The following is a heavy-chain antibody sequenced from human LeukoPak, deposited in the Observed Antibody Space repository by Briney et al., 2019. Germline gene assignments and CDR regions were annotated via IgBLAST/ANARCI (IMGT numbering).Heavy chain of an antibody. D-gene: IGHD1-26*01. J-gene: IGHJ4*02. CDR3: ARDGSGSSYFDY. V-gene: IGHV3-21*01. CDR2: ISSSSSNK. CDR1: GFTFSSYS. Sequence: GGSLRLSCAASGFTFSSYSMSWVRQAPGKGLEWVSSISSSSSNKYYADSVKGRLTISRDNAKNSLYLQMNSLRAEDTAVYYCARDGSGSSYFDYWGPGTLVTVSS.